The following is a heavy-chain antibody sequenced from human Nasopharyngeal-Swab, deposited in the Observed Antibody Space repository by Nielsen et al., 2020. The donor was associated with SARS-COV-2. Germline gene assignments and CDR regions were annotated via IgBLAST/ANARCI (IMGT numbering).Heavy chain of an antibody. CDR2: INAGNGNT. Sequence: ASVKVSCKASGYTFTSYAMHWVRQAPGQRLEWMGWINAGNGNTKYSQKFQGRVTITRDTSASTAYMELSSLRSEDTAVYYCARAPYQFGSLGNWFDPWGQGTLVTVSS. D-gene: IGHD3-10*01. J-gene: IGHJ5*02. CDR1: GYTFTSYA. V-gene: IGHV1-3*01. CDR3: ARAPYQFGSLGNWFDP.